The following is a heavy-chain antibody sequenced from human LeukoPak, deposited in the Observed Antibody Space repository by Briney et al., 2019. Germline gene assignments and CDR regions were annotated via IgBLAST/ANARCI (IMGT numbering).Heavy chain of an antibody. CDR1: GGTFSSYT. D-gene: IGHD1-1*01. Sequence: ASVKVSCKASGGTFSSYTISWVRQAPGQGLEWMGRIIPILGIANYAQKFQGRVTITADKSTSTAYMELSSLRSEDTAVYYCARDRYAGTTHFDAFDIWGQGTMVTVSS. CDR3: ARDRYAGTTHFDAFDI. J-gene: IGHJ3*02. CDR2: IIPILGIA. V-gene: IGHV1-69*04.